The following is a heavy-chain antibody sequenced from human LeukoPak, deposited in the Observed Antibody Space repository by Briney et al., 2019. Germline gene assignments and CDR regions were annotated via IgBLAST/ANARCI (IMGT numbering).Heavy chain of an antibody. CDR1: GFTFDDYA. D-gene: IGHD6-6*01. Sequence: GGSLRLSCAASGFTFDDYAMHWVRQAPGKGLEWVSGISWDSGSIGYADSVKGRFTISRDNAKNSLYLQMNSLRAEDTALYYCAKEMALGSSSSFDYWGQGTLATVSS. V-gene: IGHV3-9*01. CDR3: AKEMALGSSSSFDY. J-gene: IGHJ4*02. CDR2: ISWDSGSI.